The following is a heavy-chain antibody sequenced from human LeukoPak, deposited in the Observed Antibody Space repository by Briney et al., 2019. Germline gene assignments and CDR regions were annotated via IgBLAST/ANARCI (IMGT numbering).Heavy chain of an antibody. D-gene: IGHD6-6*01. CDR3: ARGIAARPYWFDP. Sequence: SETLSLTCTVSGGSISSYYWSWIRQPPGKGLEWIGYIYTSGSTNYNPSLKSRVTMSVDTSKNQFSLKLSSVTAADTAVYYCARGIAARPYWFDPWGQGTLVTVSS. CDR1: GGSISSYY. V-gene: IGHV4-4*09. J-gene: IGHJ5*02. CDR2: IYTSGST.